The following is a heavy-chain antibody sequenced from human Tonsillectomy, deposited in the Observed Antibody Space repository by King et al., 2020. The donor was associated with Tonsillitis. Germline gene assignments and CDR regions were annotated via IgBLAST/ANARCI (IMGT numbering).Heavy chain of an antibody. J-gene: IGHJ3*02. CDR3: AREISLADAFDI. CDR1: GGSISSYY. Sequence: VQLQESGPGLVKPSETLSLTCTVSGGSISSYYWSWIRQPPGKGLEWIGYIYYSGSTNYNPSLKSRVTMSVDTSKSKFSLKLSSVTAADTAVYYCAREISLADAFDIWGQGTMVTVSS. D-gene: IGHD1-1*01. CDR2: IYYSGST. V-gene: IGHV4-59*01.